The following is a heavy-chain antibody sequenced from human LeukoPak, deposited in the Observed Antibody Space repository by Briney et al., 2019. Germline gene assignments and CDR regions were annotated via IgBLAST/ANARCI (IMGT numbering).Heavy chain of an antibody. CDR2: ISTTSSTI. V-gene: IGHV3-48*01. J-gene: IGHJ4*02. Sequence: PGGSLRLSCAASGFTLSGYSMNWVRQAPGKGLDWISYISTTSSTIYYADSVRGRFTISRDNAKNSLYLQMNSLRAEDTAVFYCARDQYDTWSRRGNFDSWGQGTLVIVSS. D-gene: IGHD3-3*01. CDR1: GFTLSGYS. CDR3: ARDQYDTWSRRGNFDS.